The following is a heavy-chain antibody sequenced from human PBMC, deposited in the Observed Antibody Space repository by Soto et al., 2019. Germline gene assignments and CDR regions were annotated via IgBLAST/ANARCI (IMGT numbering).Heavy chain of an antibody. D-gene: IGHD4-17*01. V-gene: IGHV1-69*08. J-gene: IGHJ4*02. CDR2: IIPILNSV. CDR3: ARDLHGDPYY. CDR1: GGTFSTYT. Sequence: GASVKVSCKASGGTFSTYTISWVRQAPGQGLEWMGRIIPILNSVNYAQKFQGRVTITADKTTSTAYMELSSLRSDDTAVYYCARDLHGDPYYWGQGTLVTVSS.